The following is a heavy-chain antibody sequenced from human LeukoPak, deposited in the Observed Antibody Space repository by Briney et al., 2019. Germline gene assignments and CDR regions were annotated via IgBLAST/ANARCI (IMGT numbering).Heavy chain of an antibody. CDR2: INPSGGST. V-gene: IGHV1-46*01. D-gene: IGHD6-6*01. Sequence: ASVKVSCKASGYTFTSYHMHLVRQAPGQGLEWMEIINPSGGSTGYSQKFQGRVTLTRDMSTSTVYMELSSLRSEDTAVYYCARDRIAARLGPLDYWGQGTLVTVSS. CDR1: GYTFTSYH. CDR3: ARDRIAARLGPLDY. J-gene: IGHJ4*02.